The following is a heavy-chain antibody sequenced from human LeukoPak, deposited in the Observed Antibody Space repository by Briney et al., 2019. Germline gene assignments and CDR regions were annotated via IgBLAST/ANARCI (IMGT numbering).Heavy chain of an antibody. J-gene: IGHJ5*02. CDR1: GVSFSDYY. V-gene: IGHV4-34*01. Sequence: PSETLSLTCAVSGVSFSDYYWSWIRQAPDPGLEWIGEVSPGGFTTYNPSLRSRVIISEGTSENQLSLNVTSVTAADTALYYCARIRCGRGQARCYNHWAQGSLVTVSS. CDR3: ARIRCGRGQARCYNH. CDR2: VSPGGFT. D-gene: IGHD2-21*01.